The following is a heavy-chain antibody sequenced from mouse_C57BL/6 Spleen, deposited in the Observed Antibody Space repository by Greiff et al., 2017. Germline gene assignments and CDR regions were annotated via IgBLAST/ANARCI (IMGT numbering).Heavy chain of an antibody. CDR2: IRNKANGYTT. V-gene: IGHV7-3*01. J-gene: IGHJ1*03. D-gene: IGHD1-1*01. Sequence: LVESGGGLVQPGGSLSLSCAASGFTFTDYYMSWVRQPPGKALEWLGFIRNKANGYTTEYSASVKGRFTISRDNSQSILYLQMNALRAEDSATYYCARWLLRGYFDVWGTGTTVTVSS. CDR3: ARWLLRGYFDV. CDR1: GFTFTDYY.